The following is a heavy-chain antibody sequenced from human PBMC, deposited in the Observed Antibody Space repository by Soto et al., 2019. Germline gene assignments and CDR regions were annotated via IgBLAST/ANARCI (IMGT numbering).Heavy chain of an antibody. CDR3: TTDLYYDSSGFGY. CDR2: IKSKTEGGAT. J-gene: IGHJ4*02. CDR1: GISFSNAW. Sequence: GGSLRLSCAASGISFSNAWMNWVRQAPGKGLVWVGRIKSKTEGGATDYAPPVKGRFTTSRDDSKNTLYLQMNSLKTEDTAVYYCTTDLYYDSSGFGYWGQGTLVTVS. V-gene: IGHV3-15*07. D-gene: IGHD3-22*01.